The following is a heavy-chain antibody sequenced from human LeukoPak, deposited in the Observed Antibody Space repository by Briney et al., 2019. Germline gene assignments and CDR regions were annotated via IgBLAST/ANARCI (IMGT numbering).Heavy chain of an antibody. CDR1: GFTFSSYG. CDR3: AKARGRLELHTFDY. Sequence: GGSLRLSCAASGFTFSSYGMHWVRQAPGKGLEWVSAISGSGGSTYYADSVKGRFTISRDNSKNTLYLQMNSLRAEDTAVYYCAKARGRLELHTFDYWGQGTLVTVSS. J-gene: IGHJ4*02. CDR2: ISGSGGST. D-gene: IGHD1-7*01. V-gene: IGHV3-23*01.